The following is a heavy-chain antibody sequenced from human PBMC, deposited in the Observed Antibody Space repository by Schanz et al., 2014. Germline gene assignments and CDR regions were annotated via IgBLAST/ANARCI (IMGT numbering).Heavy chain of an antibody. CDR3: ARDGGRDGYNLAFDV. D-gene: IGHD5-12*01. Sequence: EVQLVESGGGLVQPGGSLKLSCAASGITVNSNHMSWARQAPGKGLEWISSMYINSGSTQYADSVKGRFIISRDSSKNTLFLQMNSLRAEDTAVYFCARDGGRDGYNLAFDVWGQGTLVTVSS. CDR1: GITVNSNH. V-gene: IGHV3-53*01. CDR2: MYINSGST. J-gene: IGHJ3*01.